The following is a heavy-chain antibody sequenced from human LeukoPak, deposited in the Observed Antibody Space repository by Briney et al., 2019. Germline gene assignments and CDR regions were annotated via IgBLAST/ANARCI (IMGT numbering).Heavy chain of an antibody. D-gene: IGHD5-24*01. CDR3: ARREWLHSRIDY. V-gene: IGHV4-59*12. Sequence: SETLSLTCTVSGGSISSYYWSWIRQPPGKGLEWIGYIYYSGSTNYNPSLKSRVTISVDTSKNQFSLKLSSVTAADTAVYYCARREWLHSRIDYWGQGTLVTVSS. CDR2: IYYSGST. J-gene: IGHJ4*02. CDR1: GGSISSYY.